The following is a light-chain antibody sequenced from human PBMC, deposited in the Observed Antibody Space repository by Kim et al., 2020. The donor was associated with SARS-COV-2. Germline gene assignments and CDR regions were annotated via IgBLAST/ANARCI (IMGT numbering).Light chain of an antibody. V-gene: IGLV3-1*01. J-gene: IGLJ2*01. CDR2: QDS. Sequence: SYELTQPPSVSVSPGQTASITCSGDKLGDKYACWHQQKPGQSPVLVIYQDSKRPSGIPERFSGSNSGNTATLTISGTQAMDEADYYCQAWDSSIGVVFGG. CDR3: QAWDSSIGVV. CDR1: KLGDKY.